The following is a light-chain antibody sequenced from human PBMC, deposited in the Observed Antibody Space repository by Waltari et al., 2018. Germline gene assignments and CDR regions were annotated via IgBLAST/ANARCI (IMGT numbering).Light chain of an antibody. CDR2: DVP. Sequence: QSALTQPASVSGSPGQSIPISCTGTSNYVGASNFASWYHQHPGRAPHLMIYDVPRRPSGISYRFSGSKSANTASLTISGLLPEDEAIYYCSSFTDTHTLLFGGGTTVTVL. CDR3: SSFTDTHTLL. J-gene: IGLJ2*01. V-gene: IGLV2-14*03. CDR1: SNYVGASNF.